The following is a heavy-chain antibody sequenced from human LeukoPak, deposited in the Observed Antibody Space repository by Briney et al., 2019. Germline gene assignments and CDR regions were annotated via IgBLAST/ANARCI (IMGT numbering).Heavy chain of an antibody. Sequence: SETLSLTCTVSGGSFSNHYWSWIRQPPGKGLEWIGYIYHTGSTNYNPSLKSRVTISVDTSKNQCSLKLSSVTAADTAVYYCARGNYVDWFDPWGQGTQVTVSS. J-gene: IGHJ5*02. CDR3: ARGNYVDWFDP. CDR1: GGSFSNHY. V-gene: IGHV4-59*11. D-gene: IGHD1-7*01. CDR2: IYHTGST.